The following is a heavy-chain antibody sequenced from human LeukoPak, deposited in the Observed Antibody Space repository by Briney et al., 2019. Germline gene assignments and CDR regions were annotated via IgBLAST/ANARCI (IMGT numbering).Heavy chain of an antibody. V-gene: IGHV3-21*01. J-gene: IGHJ4*02. D-gene: IGHD6-13*01. CDR2: MSGSSNYI. CDR3: ARVGSTWSYFDY. Sequence: GGSLRLSCAASGFTFSSYSMNWVRQAPGKGLGWVSFMSGSSNYIYYADSVKGRFTISRDNAKNSLYLQMNRLRAEDTAVYYCARVGSTWSYFDYWGQGTLVTVSS. CDR1: GFTFSSYS.